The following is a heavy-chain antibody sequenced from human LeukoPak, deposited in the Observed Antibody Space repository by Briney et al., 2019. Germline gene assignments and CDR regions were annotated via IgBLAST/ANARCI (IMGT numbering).Heavy chain of an antibody. V-gene: IGHV3-23*01. J-gene: IGHJ3*02. CDR2: ISGSGGST. Sequence: GGSLRLSSAASGFTFSSYAMSWVRQAPGKGLEWVSAISGSGGSTYYADSVKGRFTISRDNSKNTLYLQMNSLRAEDTAVYYCAKDTFLVGAFDIWGQGTMVTVSS. CDR1: GFTFSSYA. CDR3: AKDTFLVGAFDI. D-gene: IGHD3-3*01.